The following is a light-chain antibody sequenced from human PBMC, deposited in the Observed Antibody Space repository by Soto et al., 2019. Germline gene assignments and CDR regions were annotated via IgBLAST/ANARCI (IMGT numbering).Light chain of an antibody. V-gene: IGKV3-20*01. CDR1: QSVSSSY. CDR2: GAS. Sequence: EIVLTQSPGTLSLSPGERATLSCRASQSVSSSYLAWYQQKPGQAPRLLIYGASSRATGIPDRFSGSGSGTAFTLNISRLEPEDFAVYYCQQYGISPKTFGPGPKVDIK. CDR3: QQYGISPKT. J-gene: IGKJ3*01.